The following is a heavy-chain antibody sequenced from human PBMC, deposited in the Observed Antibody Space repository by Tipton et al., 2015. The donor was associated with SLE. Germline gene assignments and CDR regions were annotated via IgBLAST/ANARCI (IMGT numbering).Heavy chain of an antibody. CDR2: IYYTGST. Sequence: TLSLTCTVSGGSMSSGDYYWSWIRQPPGKGLEWIGSIYYTGSTYYNVSLKSRVSISLDTSKKQFSLKLSSVTAADTAVYYCARDRPQYDFWSGPYGMDVWGQGTTVTVSS. J-gene: IGHJ6*02. D-gene: IGHD3/OR15-3a*01. CDR3: ARDRPQYDFWSGPYGMDV. CDR1: GGSMSSGDYY. V-gene: IGHV4-30-4*01.